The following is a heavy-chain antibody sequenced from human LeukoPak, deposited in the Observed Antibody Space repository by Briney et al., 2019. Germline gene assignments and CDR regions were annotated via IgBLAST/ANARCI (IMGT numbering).Heavy chain of an antibody. CDR1: GGSISSGGYS. Sequence: SETLSLTCAVSGGSISSGGYSWSWIRQPPGKGLEWIGYIYYSGSTYYNPSLKSRVTISVDTSKNQFSLKLSSVTAADTAVYYCARVYCSSTSCYPPDYWGQGTLVTVSS. D-gene: IGHD2-2*01. CDR2: IYYSGST. J-gene: IGHJ4*02. V-gene: IGHV4-30-4*07. CDR3: ARVYCSSTSCYPPDY.